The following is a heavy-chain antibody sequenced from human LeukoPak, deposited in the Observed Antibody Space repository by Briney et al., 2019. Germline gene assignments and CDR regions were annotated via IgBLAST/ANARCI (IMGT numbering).Heavy chain of an antibody. CDR3: ARGFHRRQGIAAAVTPHDYFDY. CDR1: GGSISSSSYY. Sequence: SETLSLTCTVSGGSISSSSYYWGWIRQPPGKGLEWIGSIYYSGSTYYNPSLKSRVTISVDTSKNQFSLKLSSVTAADTAVYYCARGFHRRQGIAAAVTPHDYFDYWGQGTLVTVSS. J-gene: IGHJ4*02. CDR2: IYYSGST. D-gene: IGHD6-13*01. V-gene: IGHV4-39*01.